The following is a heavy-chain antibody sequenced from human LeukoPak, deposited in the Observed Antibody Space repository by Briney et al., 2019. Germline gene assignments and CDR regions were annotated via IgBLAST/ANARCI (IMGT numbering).Heavy chain of an antibody. V-gene: IGHV3-66*02. J-gene: IGHJ5*02. D-gene: IGHD3-10*01. Sequence: SGGSLRLSRAASGFTVSNDYMAWVRQAPGRGLEWVSLIYGDGTTFYTDSVKGRFTISRDNFKNTLYLQMSSLRPEDTALYYCARERAGAQSWVALDPWGQGTLVTVSS. CDR3: ARERAGAQSWVALDP. CDR1: GFTVSNDY. CDR2: IYGDGTT.